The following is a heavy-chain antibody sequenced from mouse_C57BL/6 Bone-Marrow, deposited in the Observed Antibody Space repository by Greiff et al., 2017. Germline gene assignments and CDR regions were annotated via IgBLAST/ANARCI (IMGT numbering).Heavy chain of an antibody. CDR3: TTPSTMITTVDY. CDR1: GFNIKDDY. V-gene: IGHV14-4*01. Sequence: VQLKQSGAELVRPGASVKLSCTASGFNIKDDYMHWVKQRPEQGLEWIGWIDPENGDTEYASKFQGKATITADTSSNTAYLQLSSLTSEDTAVYYCTTPSTMITTVDYWGQGTTLTVSS. J-gene: IGHJ2*01. CDR2: IDPENGDT. D-gene: IGHD2-4*01.